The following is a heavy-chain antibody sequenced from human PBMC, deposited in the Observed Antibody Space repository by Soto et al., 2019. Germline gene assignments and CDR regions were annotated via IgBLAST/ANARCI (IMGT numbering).Heavy chain of an antibody. Sequence: GGSLRLSCAASGFIFSSYGMHWVRQAPGKGLEWVAGIWYDGSNTFYSDAVKGRFSISRDNSKNTVDLQMNSLRAEDTAVYYCAKYIAVAPGWLDPWGQGIQVTVSS. CDR2: IWYDGSNT. CDR1: GFIFSSYG. D-gene: IGHD6-19*01. CDR3: AKYIAVAPGWLDP. V-gene: IGHV3-33*06. J-gene: IGHJ5*02.